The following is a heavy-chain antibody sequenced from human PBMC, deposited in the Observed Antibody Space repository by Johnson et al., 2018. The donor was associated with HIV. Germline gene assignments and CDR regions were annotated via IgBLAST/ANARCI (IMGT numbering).Heavy chain of an antibody. CDR3: AKGFDSGSYWEGDAFDI. CDR2: ISWNSGSI. J-gene: IGHJ3*02. Sequence: VQLVESRGGLVQPGGSLRLSCAASGFTFDDYAMHWVRQAPGKGLEWVSGISWNSGSIGYADSVKGRFPISRDNAKNSLYLQMNSLRAEDTALYYCAKGFDSGSYWEGDAFDIWGQGTMVTVSS. D-gene: IGHD1-26*01. CDR1: GFTFDDYA. V-gene: IGHV3-9*01.